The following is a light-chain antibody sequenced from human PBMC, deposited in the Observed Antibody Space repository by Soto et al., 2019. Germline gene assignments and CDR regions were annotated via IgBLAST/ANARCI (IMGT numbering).Light chain of an antibody. Sequence: EIVLTQSPATLSLSPGERATLSCRASQSLNIYLAWYQQKPGHAPRLLIYDSSNRATGIPARFSGSGSGTDFTLTISSVEPEDSAVYYCQQRVNWPTLTFGGGTKVVIK. J-gene: IGKJ4*01. CDR2: DSS. CDR1: QSLNIY. V-gene: IGKV3-11*01. CDR3: QQRVNWPTLT.